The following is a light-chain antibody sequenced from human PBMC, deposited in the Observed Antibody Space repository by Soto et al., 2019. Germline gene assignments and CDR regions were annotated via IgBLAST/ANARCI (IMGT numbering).Light chain of an antibody. CDR3: QQYHNWWT. CDR1: QSVSSN. Sequence: EIVMTQSPATLSVSPGDRATLSFRASQSVSSNLVWYQQKPGQAPRLLIYGASTRVTGIPARFSGSGSGTEFTLTISSLQSEDFAVYYCQQYHNWWTFGQGTKVDIK. V-gene: IGKV3-15*01. CDR2: GAS. J-gene: IGKJ1*01.